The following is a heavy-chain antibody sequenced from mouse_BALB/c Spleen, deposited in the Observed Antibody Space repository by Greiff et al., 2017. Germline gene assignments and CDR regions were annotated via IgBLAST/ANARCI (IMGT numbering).Heavy chain of an antibody. CDR1: GFTFSDYY. D-gene: IGHD1-1*01. V-gene: IGHV5-4*02. J-gene: IGHJ2*01. CDR3: ARGLVGYFDY. CDR2: ISDGGSYT. Sequence: EVQVVESGGGLVKPGGSLKLSCAASGFTFSDYYMYWVRQTPEKRLEWVATISDGGSYTYYPDSVKGRFTISRDNAKNNLYLQMSSLKSEDTAMYYCARGLVGYFDYWGQGTTLTVSS.